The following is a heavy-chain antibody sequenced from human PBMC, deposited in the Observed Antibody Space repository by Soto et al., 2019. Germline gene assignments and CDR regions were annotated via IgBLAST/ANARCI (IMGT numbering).Heavy chain of an antibody. CDR2: IYSGGST. CDR1: GFTVSSNY. J-gene: IGHJ6*03. Sequence: GGSLRLSCAASGFTVSSNYMSWVRPAPGKGLEWVSVIYSGGSTYYADSVKGRFTISRHNSKNTLYLQMNSLRAEDTAVYYCARAEYYYYYYMDVWGKGTTVTVSS. V-gene: IGHV3-53*04. CDR3: ARAEYYYYYYMDV.